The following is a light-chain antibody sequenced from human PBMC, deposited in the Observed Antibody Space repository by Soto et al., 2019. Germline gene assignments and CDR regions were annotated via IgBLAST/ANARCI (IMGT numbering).Light chain of an antibody. CDR1: QSVSSY. V-gene: IGKV3-11*01. CDR3: QQRSNWPPGLT. CDR2: DAS. J-gene: IGKJ4*01. Sequence: IVLTQSPSTVSLSPGERATLSCRASQSVSSYLAWYQPKPGQAPRLLIYDASNRATGIPARFSGSGSGTDFTLTISSLEPEDFAVYYCQQRSNWPPGLTFGGGTKVDIK.